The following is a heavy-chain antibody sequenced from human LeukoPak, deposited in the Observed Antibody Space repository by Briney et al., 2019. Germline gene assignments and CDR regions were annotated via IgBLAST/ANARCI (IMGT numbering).Heavy chain of an antibody. CDR3: AGSRDFWSGYYTGRNWFDP. J-gene: IGHJ5*02. CDR2: IYHSGST. Sequence: LRLSCAASGFTFSTYNMTWVRQAPGKGLEWIGYIYHSGSTYYNPSLKSRVTISVDRSKNQFSLKLSSVTAADTAVYYCAGSRDFWSGYYTGRNWFDPWGQGTLVTVSS. CDR1: GFTFSTYN. V-gene: IGHV4-30-2*01. D-gene: IGHD3-3*01.